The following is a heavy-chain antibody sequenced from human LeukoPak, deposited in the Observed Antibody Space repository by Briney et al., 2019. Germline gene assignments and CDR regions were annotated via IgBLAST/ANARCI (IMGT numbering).Heavy chain of an antibody. CDR1: GYTFTSYG. Sequence: ASVKVSCKASGYTFTSYGISWVRQAPGQGLEWMGWISAYNGNTNYAQKLQGRVTMTTDTSTSTAYMELRSLRSGDTAVYYCARHADSSSWFLSASYYFDYWGQGTLVTVSS. V-gene: IGHV1-18*01. D-gene: IGHD6-13*01. CDR3: ARHADSSSWFLSASYYFDY. J-gene: IGHJ4*02. CDR2: ISAYNGNT.